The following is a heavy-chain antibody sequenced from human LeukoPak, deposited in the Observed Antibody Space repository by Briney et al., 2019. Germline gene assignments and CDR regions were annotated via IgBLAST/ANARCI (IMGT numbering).Heavy chain of an antibody. D-gene: IGHD3-22*01. V-gene: IGHV3-7*01. CDR1: GFTFSSYW. Sequence: GGSLRLSCAASGFTFSSYWMTWARQAPGKGLEWVANIKQDESEKYYGNSVRGRFTISRDNAQNSLYLQMNSLRAEDTAVYYCARDNGYFSVDYWGQGTLVTVSS. J-gene: IGHJ4*02. CDR3: ARDNGYFSVDY. CDR2: IKQDESEK.